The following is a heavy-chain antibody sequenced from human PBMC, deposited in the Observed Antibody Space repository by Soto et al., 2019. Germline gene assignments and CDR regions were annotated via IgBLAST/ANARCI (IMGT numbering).Heavy chain of an antibody. CDR1: GGSISSYY. J-gene: IGHJ4*02. Sequence: QVQLQESGPGLVKPSETLSLTCTVSGGSISSYYWSWIRQPPGKGLEWIGYIYYSGSTNYNPSLKSRVTISVDTSKNQFSLKLSSVTAADSAVYYCARGGHGRVVPAAIVLDYWGQGTLVTVSS. V-gene: IGHV4-59*01. D-gene: IGHD2-2*02. CDR2: IYYSGST. CDR3: ARGGHGRVVPAAIVLDY.